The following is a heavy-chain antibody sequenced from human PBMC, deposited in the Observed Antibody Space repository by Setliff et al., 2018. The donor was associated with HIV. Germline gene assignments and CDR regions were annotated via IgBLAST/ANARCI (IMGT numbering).Heavy chain of an antibody. Sequence: PSETLSLTCTVSGYSISSGYYWGWIRRPPGKGLEWIGSIYHSGITYYNSSLKSRVTISVDASKNQFSLHLTSVTAADPAVYYCARLGYIVSLVGAFDILGQGTMVTVSS. V-gene: IGHV4-38-2*02. D-gene: IGHD1-26*01. J-gene: IGHJ3*02. CDR2: IYHSGIT. CDR3: ARLGYIVSLVGAFDI. CDR1: GYSISSGYY.